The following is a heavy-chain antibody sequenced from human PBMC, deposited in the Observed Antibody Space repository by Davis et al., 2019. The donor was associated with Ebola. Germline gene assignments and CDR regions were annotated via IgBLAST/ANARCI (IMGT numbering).Heavy chain of an antibody. Sequence: MPSETLSLTCTVSGGSVSSSGYYWPWIRQPPGKGLEWIGSVYDGGTTYFNPSLKSRVTISVDTSKNQFSLKLSSVTAADTAVYYCVRGGSGGYGMDVWGQGTTVTVSS. D-gene: IGHD3-10*01. J-gene: IGHJ6*02. CDR3: VRGGSGGYGMDV. V-gene: IGHV4-39*07. CDR2: VYDGGTT. CDR1: GGSVSSSGYY.